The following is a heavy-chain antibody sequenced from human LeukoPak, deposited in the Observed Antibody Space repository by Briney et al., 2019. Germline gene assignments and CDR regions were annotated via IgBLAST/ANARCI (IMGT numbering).Heavy chain of an antibody. CDR2: ISAYNGNT. D-gene: IGHD3-3*01. CDR3: ARGYYDFWRGYLSLPYYFDY. J-gene: IGHJ4*02. Sequence: ASVKVSYKASGYTFTSYGISWVRQAPGQGLEWMGWISAYNGNTNYAQKLQGRVTMTTDTSTSTAYMELRSLRSDDTAVYYCARGYYDFWRGYLSLPYYFDYWGQGTLVTVSS. V-gene: IGHV1-18*01. CDR1: GYTFTSYG.